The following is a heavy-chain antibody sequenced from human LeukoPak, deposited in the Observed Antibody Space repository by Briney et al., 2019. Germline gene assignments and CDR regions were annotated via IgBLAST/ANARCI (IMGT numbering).Heavy chain of an antibody. CDR2: IYSGGST. D-gene: IGHD5-24*01. Sequence: GGSLRLSCAASGFTVSSNYMSWVRKAPGKGLEGFAVIYSGGSTYYADSVKGRFTISRDNSKNTLYLQMNSLRAEDTAVYYCARVEMATTRGAFDIWGQGTMVTVSS. J-gene: IGHJ3*02. V-gene: IGHV3-66*01. CDR3: ARVEMATTRGAFDI. CDR1: GFTVSSNY.